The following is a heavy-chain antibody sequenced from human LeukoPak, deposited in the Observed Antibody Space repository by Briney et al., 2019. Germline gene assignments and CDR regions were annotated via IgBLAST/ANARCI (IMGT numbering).Heavy chain of an antibody. CDR3: AVAHGSTDAFDI. CDR1: GGTFSSYA. Sequence: ASVKVSCKASGGTFSSYAISWVRQAPGQGLEWMGWISAYNGNTNYAQKLQGRVTMTTDTSTSTAYMELRSLRSDDTAVYYCAVAHGSTDAFDIWGQGTMVTVSS. CDR2: ISAYNGNT. J-gene: IGHJ3*02. V-gene: IGHV1-18*01. D-gene: IGHD3-10*01.